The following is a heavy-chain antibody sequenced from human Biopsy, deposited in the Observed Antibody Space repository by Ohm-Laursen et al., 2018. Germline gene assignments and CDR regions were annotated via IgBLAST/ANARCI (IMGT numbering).Heavy chain of an antibody. V-gene: IGHV4-34*01. CDR3: VRGVDYYDPYHYYALDV. CDR2: INHSGRT. CDR1: GESFNGYY. D-gene: IGHD3-22*01. Sequence: SDTLSLTCTVYGESFNGYYWSWLRQTPGKGLEWTGEINHSGRTNYNPSLKSRVTITVDTSKNQFSLKLRSGTAADTAVYYCVRGVDYYDPYHYYALDVWGQGTTVTVSS. J-gene: IGHJ6*02.